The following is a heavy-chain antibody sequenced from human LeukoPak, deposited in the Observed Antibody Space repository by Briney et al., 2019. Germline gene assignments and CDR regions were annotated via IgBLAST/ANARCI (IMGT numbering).Heavy chain of an antibody. CDR1: GVSFSSYY. CDR3: ARERGLLRGDAFDI. CDR2: IYSSGNT. Sequence: SETLSLTCTVSGVSFSSYYWTWIRQPAGKGLEWIGRIYSSGNTNYNPSLESRVTMSIDTSKNQFSLKLTSATAADTAVYYCARERGLLRGDAFDIWGQGTMVTVSS. D-gene: IGHD5-12*01. J-gene: IGHJ3*02. V-gene: IGHV4-4*07.